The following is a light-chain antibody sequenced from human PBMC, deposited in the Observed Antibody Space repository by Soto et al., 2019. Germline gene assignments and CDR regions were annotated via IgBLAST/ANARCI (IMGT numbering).Light chain of an antibody. Sequence: EIVLTHSPGTLSFSPLERATLCFGSSQSVSSSYLAWYQQKPGQAPRLLIYGAFTRATGIPTRFSGTGSGTEFTLTISRLEPEDFAVYYCQQYGSSPRWTFGQGTKVDIK. CDR2: GAF. V-gene: IGKV3-20*01. J-gene: IGKJ1*01. CDR3: QQYGSSPRWT. CDR1: QSVSSSY.